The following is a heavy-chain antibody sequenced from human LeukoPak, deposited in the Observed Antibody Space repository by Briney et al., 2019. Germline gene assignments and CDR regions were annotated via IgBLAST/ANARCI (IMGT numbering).Heavy chain of an antibody. CDR3: AREGAYSSGWPIFDY. J-gene: IGHJ4*02. Sequence: GGSRRLSCAASGFTFSSYEMNWVRQAPGKGREWVSYISSSGSTIYYADCVKGRFTISRDNGKNSMYLQMNSLRAEDTAVYYCAREGAYSSGWPIFDYWGQGTLVTVSS. D-gene: IGHD6-19*01. CDR1: GFTFSSYE. V-gene: IGHV3-48*03. CDR2: ISSSGSTI.